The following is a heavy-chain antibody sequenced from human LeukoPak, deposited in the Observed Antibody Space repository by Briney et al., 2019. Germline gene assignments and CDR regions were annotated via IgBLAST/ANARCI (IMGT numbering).Heavy chain of an antibody. J-gene: IGHJ3*02. CDR1: GGSISSYY. D-gene: IGHD5-18*01. CDR3: ARDDVDTAMEGAFDI. V-gene: IGHV4-59*01. CDR2: IYYSGST. Sequence: SETLSLTCTVSGGSISSYYWSWIRQPPGKGLEWIGYIYYSGSTNYNPSLKSRVTISVDTSKNQFSLKLSSVTAADTAVYYCARDDVDTAMEGAFDIWGQGTMVTVSS.